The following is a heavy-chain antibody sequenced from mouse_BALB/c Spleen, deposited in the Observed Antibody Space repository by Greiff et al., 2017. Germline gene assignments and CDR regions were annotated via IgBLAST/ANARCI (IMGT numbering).Heavy chain of an antibody. CDR2: IDPANGNT. V-gene: IGHV14-3*02. CDR1: GFNIKDTY. Sequence: EVMLVESGAELVKPGASVKLSCTASGFNIKDTYMHWVKQRPEQGLEWIGRIDPANGNTKYDPKFQGKATITADTSSNTAYLQLSSLTSEDTAVYYCALWLLNAMDYWGQGTSVTVSS. J-gene: IGHJ4*01. CDR3: ALWLLNAMDY. D-gene: IGHD2-3*01.